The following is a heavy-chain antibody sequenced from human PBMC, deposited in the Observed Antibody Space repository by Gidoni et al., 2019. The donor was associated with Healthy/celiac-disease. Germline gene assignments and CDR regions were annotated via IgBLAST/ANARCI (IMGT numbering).Heavy chain of an antibody. J-gene: IGHJ4*02. Sequence: EVQLLESGGGLVQPGGSVRLSCAASGCTFSRYAMSWVRQAPGQGLEWFSAISGSGVSTYYASSVKGRFTISRDNSKNTLYLQMNSLRAEDTAVYYCAKLGGTTGTDFDYWGQGTLVTVSS. V-gene: IGHV3-23*01. CDR1: GCTFSRYA. CDR3: AKLGGTTGTDFDY. D-gene: IGHD1-7*01. CDR2: ISGSGVST.